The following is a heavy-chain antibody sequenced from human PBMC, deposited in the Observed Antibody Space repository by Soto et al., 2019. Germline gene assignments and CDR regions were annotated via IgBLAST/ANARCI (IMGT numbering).Heavy chain of an antibody. D-gene: IGHD7-27*01. CDR2: IYYTGST. J-gene: IGHJ4*02. CDR3: GRANLYSEH. CDR1: GLSITNNY. V-gene: IGHV4-59*13. Sequence: QLHLQASGPGLVKPSETLSLTCTVSGLSITNNYWGWIRQPPGKGLEWMGYIYYTGSTNYDASLKSRVTMSVGTSKNQFSLNLATLSDAETAISYCGRANLYSEHWGQGTLGIVFS.